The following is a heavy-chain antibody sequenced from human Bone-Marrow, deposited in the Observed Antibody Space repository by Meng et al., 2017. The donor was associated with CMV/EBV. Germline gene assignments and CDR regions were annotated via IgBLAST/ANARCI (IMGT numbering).Heavy chain of an antibody. CDR1: GFTFSSYA. Sequence: GESLKISCVASGFTFSSYAMSWVRQAPGKGLEWVSVIYSGGSSTYYADSVKGRFTISRDNSKNTLYLQLNSLRAEDTAVYYCAKTFISYFDYWGQGTLVTVSS. CDR3: AKTFISYFDY. J-gene: IGHJ4*02. CDR2: IYSGGSST. D-gene: IGHD3-10*01. V-gene: IGHV3-23*03.